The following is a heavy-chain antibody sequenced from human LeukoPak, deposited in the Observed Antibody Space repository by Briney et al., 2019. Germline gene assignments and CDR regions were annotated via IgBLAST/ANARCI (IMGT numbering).Heavy chain of an antibody. CDR3: ASRLSKLLWFGEFPLDY. D-gene: IGHD3-10*01. Sequence: VASVKVSCKAPGYTFTGYYMHWVRQAPGQGLEWMGWINPDSGTTNYAQKFQGRVTMTRDTSISTAYMELSRLRSDDTAVYYCASRLSKLLWFGEFPLDYWGQGTLVTVSS. CDR1: GYTFTGYY. CDR2: INPDSGTT. J-gene: IGHJ4*02. V-gene: IGHV1-2*02.